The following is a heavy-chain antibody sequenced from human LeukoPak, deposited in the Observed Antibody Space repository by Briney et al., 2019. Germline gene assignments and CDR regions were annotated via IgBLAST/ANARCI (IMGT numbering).Heavy chain of an antibody. CDR2: IYYSGST. CDR3: ARGYYYFDY. V-gene: IGHV4-39*01. D-gene: IGHD3-22*01. Sequence: SETLSLTCTVSGGSISSSSYYWGWVRQPPGKGLEWIGSIYYSGSTYYNPSLKSRVTISVDTSKNQFSLKLSSVTAADTAVYYRARGYYYFDYWGQGTLVTVSS. J-gene: IGHJ4*02. CDR1: GGSISSSSYY.